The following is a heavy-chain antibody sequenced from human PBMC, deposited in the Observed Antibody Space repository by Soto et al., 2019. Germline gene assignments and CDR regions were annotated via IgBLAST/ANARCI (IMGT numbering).Heavy chain of an antibody. CDR3: ARVPQHGYSSGWSFDY. CDR1: GYTFTSYA. CDR2: INAGNGNT. J-gene: IGHJ4*02. D-gene: IGHD6-19*01. V-gene: IGHV1-3*01. Sequence: GASVKVSCKASGYTFTSYAMHWVRQAPGQRLEWMGWINAGNGNTKYSQKFQGRVTITRDTSASTAYMELSSLRSEDTAVYYCARVPQHGYSSGWSFDYWGQGTLVTVSS.